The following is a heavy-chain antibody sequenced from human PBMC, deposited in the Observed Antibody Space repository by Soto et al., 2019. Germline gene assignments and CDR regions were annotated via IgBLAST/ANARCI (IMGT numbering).Heavy chain of an antibody. D-gene: IGHD6-19*01. J-gene: IGHJ5*02. CDR2: IYYSGST. Sequence: QLQLQESGPGLVKPSETLSLTCTVSSGSISSSSYYWGWIRQPPGKGLEWIGSIYYSGSTYYNPSLKSRVTISVDTSKNQFSLKLSSVTAADTAVYYCAREGLTGYSSGWYPRGWFDPWGQGTLVTVSS. CDR3: AREGLTGYSSGWYPRGWFDP. V-gene: IGHV4-39*02. CDR1: SGSISSSSYY.